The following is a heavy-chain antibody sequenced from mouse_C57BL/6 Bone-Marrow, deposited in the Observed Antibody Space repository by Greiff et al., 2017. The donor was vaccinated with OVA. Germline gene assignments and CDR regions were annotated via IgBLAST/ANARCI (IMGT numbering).Heavy chain of an antibody. Sequence: EVKVVESEGGLVQPGSSMKLSCTASGFTFSDYYMAWVRQVPEKGLEWVANINYDGSSTYYLDSLKSRFIISRDNAKNILYLQMSSLKSEDTATYYCARAVCYSFDVWGTGTTVTVSS. CDR3: ARAVCYSFDV. J-gene: IGHJ1*03. V-gene: IGHV5-16*01. CDR1: GFTFSDYY. D-gene: IGHD1-1*01. CDR2: INYDGSST.